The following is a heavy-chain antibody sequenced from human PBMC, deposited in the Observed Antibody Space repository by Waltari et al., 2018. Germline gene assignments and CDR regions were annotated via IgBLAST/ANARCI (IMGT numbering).Heavy chain of an antibody. V-gene: IGHV4-39*07. CDR3: ASLRIVVVRD. Sequence: QLQLQESGPGLVKPSETLSLTCTVSGGSISSSSYYWGWIRQPPGKGLEWIGSISYSGSTYYNPSLKRRVTISVDTSKNQFSLKLSSGTAADTAVYYCASLRIVVVRDWGQGTLVTVSS. CDR2: ISYSGST. J-gene: IGHJ4*02. D-gene: IGHD3-22*01. CDR1: GGSISSSSYY.